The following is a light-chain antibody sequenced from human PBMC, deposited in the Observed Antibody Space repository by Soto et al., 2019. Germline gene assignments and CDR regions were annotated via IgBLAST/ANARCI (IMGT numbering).Light chain of an antibody. CDR2: DVS. Sequence: QSALTQPRSVSGSPGQSVTISCTGTSSDVGGYNDVSWYQQHPGKAPKLMSYDVSKRPSGVPDRFSGSKAGNTASLTISGLQDEDEADEYCGSYAGSYPVVVGGGTKLTVL. V-gene: IGLV2-11*01. CDR3: GSYAGSYPVV. CDR1: SSDVGGYND. J-gene: IGLJ2*01.